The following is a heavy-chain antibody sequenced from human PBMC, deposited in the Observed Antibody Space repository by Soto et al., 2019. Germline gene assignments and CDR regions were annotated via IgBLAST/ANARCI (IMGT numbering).Heavy chain of an antibody. CDR3: ARVGRLPYYYDSSGYRGAPWFDP. Sequence: GASVKVSCKASGYTFTSYDINWVRQATGQGLEWMGWMNPNSGNTGHAQKFQGRVTMTRNTSISTAYMELSSLRSEDTAVYYCARVGRLPYYYDSSGYRGAPWFDPWGQGTLVTVSS. D-gene: IGHD3-22*01. V-gene: IGHV1-8*01. CDR2: MNPNSGNT. J-gene: IGHJ5*02. CDR1: GYTFTSYD.